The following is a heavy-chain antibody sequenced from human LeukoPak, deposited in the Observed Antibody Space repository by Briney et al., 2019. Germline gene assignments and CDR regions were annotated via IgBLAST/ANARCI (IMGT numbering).Heavy chain of an antibody. V-gene: IGHV3-30*18. CDR2: ISYDGSNK. Sequence: GGSLRLSCTTSGFNFGDYSMTWFRQAPGKGLEWVAVISYDGSNKYYADSVKGRFTISRDNSKNTLYLQMNSLRAEDTAVYYCAKDKELWPPYGMDVWGQGTTVTVSS. D-gene: IGHD5-18*01. CDR1: GFNFGDYS. J-gene: IGHJ6*02. CDR3: AKDKELWPPYGMDV.